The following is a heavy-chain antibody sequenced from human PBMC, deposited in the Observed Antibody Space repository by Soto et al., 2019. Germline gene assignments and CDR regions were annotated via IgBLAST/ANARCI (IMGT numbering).Heavy chain of an antibody. V-gene: IGHV4-39*07. CDR1: GGSIGSSSYY. D-gene: IGHD2-2*01. Sequence: SETLSLTCSVSGGSIGSSSYYFGWIRQPPGKGLEWIGSLYYTGTTNYNPSLKSRVTFAVDTSKNQFSLNLNSVTAADTAIYYCARGKGYCTTTSCRECGTCYYDYWGQGALVTVSS. J-gene: IGHJ4*02. CDR3: ARGKGYCTTTSCRECGTCYYDY. CDR2: LYYTGTT.